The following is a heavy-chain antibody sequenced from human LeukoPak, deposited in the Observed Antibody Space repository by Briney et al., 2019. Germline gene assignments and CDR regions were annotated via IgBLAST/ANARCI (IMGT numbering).Heavy chain of an antibody. V-gene: IGHV3-48*01. J-gene: IGHJ4*02. CDR1: GFTFSSYS. Sequence: GGSLRLSCAASGFTFSSYSMNWVRQAPGKGLEWVSYISSSSSTIYCADSVKGRFTISRDNAKNSLYLQMNSLRAEDTAVYYCAREYYDSSGYYYVGGFDYWGQGTLVTVSS. CDR3: AREYYDSSGYYYVGGFDY. CDR2: ISSSSSTI. D-gene: IGHD3-22*01.